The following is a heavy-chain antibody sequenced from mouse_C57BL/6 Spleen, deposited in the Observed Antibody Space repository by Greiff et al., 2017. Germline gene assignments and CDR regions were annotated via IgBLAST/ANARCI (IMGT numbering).Heavy chain of an antibody. Sequence: EVQLQQSGPELVKPGASVKISCKASGYTFTDYYMNWVKQSHGKSLEWIGDINPNNGGTSYNQKFKGKATLTVDKSSSTAYMELRSLTSEDSAVYYCARYYGSSWFDDWGQGTTLTVSS. D-gene: IGHD1-1*01. CDR1: GYTFTDYY. CDR2: INPNNGGT. CDR3: ARYYGSSWFDD. V-gene: IGHV1-26*01. J-gene: IGHJ2*01.